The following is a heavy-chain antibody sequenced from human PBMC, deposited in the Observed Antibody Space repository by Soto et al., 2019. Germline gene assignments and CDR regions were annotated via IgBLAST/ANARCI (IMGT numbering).Heavy chain of an antibody. D-gene: IGHD3-22*01. CDR1: GGSISSYY. J-gene: IGHJ4*02. CDR2: IYYSGST. Sequence: SETLSLTCTVSGGSISSYYWSWIRQPPGKGLEWIGYIYYSGSTNYDPSLKSRVTISVDTSKNQFSLKLSSVTAADTAVYYCARGYYYYDSSGYFDYWGQGTLVTVSS. V-gene: IGHV4-59*01. CDR3: ARGYYYYDSSGYFDY.